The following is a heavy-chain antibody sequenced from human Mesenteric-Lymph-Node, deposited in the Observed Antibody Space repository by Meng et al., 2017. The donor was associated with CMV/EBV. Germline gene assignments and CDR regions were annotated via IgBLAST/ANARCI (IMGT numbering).Heavy chain of an antibody. V-gene: IGHV4-4*02. CDR2: IYHSGST. Sequence: SISSSNWWSSVRQPPGKGLEWIGEIYHSGSTNYNPSLKSRVTISVDKSKNQFSLKLSSVTAADTAVYYCARDFRAYYYDSSGYYYFDYWGQGTLVTVSS. CDR1: SISSSNW. J-gene: IGHJ4*02. CDR3: ARDFRAYYYDSSGYYYFDY. D-gene: IGHD3-22*01.